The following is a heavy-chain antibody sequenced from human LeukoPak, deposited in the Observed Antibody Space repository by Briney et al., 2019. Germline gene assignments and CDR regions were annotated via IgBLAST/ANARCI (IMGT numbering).Heavy chain of an antibody. CDR3: ARVVDTYYYYAMDV. D-gene: IGHD5-18*01. CDR2: ISSSGSTI. CDR1: GFTFSDYY. Sequence: GGSLRLSCAASGFTFSDYYMSWIRQAPGKGLEWVSYISSSGSTIYDADSVKGRFTISRDNAKNSLYLQMNSLRAEDTAVYYCARVVDTYYYYAMDVWGQGTTVTVSS. J-gene: IGHJ6*02. V-gene: IGHV3-11*01.